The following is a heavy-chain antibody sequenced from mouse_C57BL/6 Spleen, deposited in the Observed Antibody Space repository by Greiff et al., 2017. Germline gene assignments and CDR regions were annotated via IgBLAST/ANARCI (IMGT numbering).Heavy chain of an antibody. J-gene: IGHJ2*01. Sequence: QVQLQQPGAELVRPGPSVKLSCKASGYTFTSYWMHWVKQRPIQGLEWIGNIDPSDSETHYNQKFKDKATLTVDKSSSTAYMQLSSLTSEDSAVYYCARGDYGNYPSSYWGQGTTLTVSS. CDR2: IDPSDSET. CDR1: GYTFTSYW. D-gene: IGHD2-1*01. CDR3: ARGDYGNYPSSY. V-gene: IGHV1-52*01.